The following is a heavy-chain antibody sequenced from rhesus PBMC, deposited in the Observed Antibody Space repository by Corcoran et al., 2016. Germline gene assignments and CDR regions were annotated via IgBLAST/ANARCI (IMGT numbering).Heavy chain of an antibody. CDR3: ARASGGSYCLDTFDF. D-gene: IGHD3-16*01. CDR2: ISGSGGST. V-gene: IGHV4-173*01. J-gene: IGHJ3*01. Sequence: QLQLQESGPGLVKPSETLSLTCAVSGGSISSNYWSWIRQPPGKGLEWIGRISGSGGSTDNNPTLKSRVSSSTGTSKNQFSLKLSSVTAADTAVYYCARASGGSYCLDTFDFWGQGLRVTVSS. CDR1: GGSISSNY.